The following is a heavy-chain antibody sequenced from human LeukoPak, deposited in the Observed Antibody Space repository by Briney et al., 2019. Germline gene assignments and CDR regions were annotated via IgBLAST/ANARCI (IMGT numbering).Heavy chain of an antibody. CDR2: ISSSSSYI. CDR1: GFTFSSYS. D-gene: IGHD1-26*01. CDR3: ARVRGATTFGSAFDI. V-gene: IGHV3-21*01. Sequence: GGSLRLSCAASGFTFSSYSMNWVRQAPGKGLEWVSSISSSSSYIYYADSVKGRFTISRDNAKNSLYLQMNSLRAEDTAVYYCARVRGATTFGSAFDIWGQGTMVTVSP. J-gene: IGHJ3*02.